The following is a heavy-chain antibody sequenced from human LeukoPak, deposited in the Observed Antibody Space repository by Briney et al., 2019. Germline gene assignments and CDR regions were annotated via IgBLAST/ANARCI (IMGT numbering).Heavy chain of an antibody. CDR1: GYTFTGYY. V-gene: IGHV1-2*04. CDR3: AREGIAAAGTRVNFQH. D-gene: IGHD6-13*01. J-gene: IGHJ1*01. CDR2: INPNSGGT. Sequence: ASVKVSCKASGYTFTGYYMHWVRQAPRQGLEWMGWINPNSGGTNYAQKFQGWVTMTRDTSISTAYMELSRLRSDDTAVYYCAREGIAAAGTRVNFQHWGQGTLVTVSS.